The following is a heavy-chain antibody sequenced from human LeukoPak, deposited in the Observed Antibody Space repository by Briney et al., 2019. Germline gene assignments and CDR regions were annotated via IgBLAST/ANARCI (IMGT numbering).Heavy chain of an antibody. V-gene: IGHV3-13*01. CDR2: IGTAGDT. CDR3: ARSSTWYGMDV. D-gene: IGHD2-2*01. J-gene: IGHJ6*02. CDR1: GFTFSSYD. Sequence: GGSLRLSCAASGFTFSSYDMHWDRQATGKGLEWVSAIGTAGDTYYPGSVKGRFTISRESAKNSLYLQMNSLRAGDTAVYYCARSSTWYGMDVWGQGTTVTVSS.